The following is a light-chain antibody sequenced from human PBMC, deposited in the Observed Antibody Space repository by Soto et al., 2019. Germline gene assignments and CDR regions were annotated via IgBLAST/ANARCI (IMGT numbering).Light chain of an antibody. CDR1: QGISSW. CDR2: AAS. J-gene: IGKJ4*01. V-gene: IGKV1-12*01. Sequence: DIQMTQSPSFVSASVGDRVTITCRASQGISSWLAWYQHRPGRAPKLLIHAASNLESGVPSRFSGSGSGTDFTSTISSLQPEDFATDYCQQTTSFPLTFGGGTKVEIK. CDR3: QQTTSFPLT.